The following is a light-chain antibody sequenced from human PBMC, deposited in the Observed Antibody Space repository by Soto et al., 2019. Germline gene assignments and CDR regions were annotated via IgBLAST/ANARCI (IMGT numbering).Light chain of an antibody. CDR1: QAIGNY. CDR2: ATS. V-gene: IGKV1-9*01. CDR3: HQLNTFPRT. Sequence: DIQLTQSPSFLPASVGDRVTISCRASQAIGNYLAWYQQKPGSAPRLLIYATSTLQNGVPSRFSGSGSGTEFTLTINTLQPEDVATYYCHQLNTFPRTFGQGTKVEVK. J-gene: IGKJ1*01.